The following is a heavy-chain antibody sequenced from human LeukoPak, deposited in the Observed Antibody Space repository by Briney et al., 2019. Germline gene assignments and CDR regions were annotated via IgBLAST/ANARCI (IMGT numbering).Heavy chain of an antibody. CDR2: INPSGGST. CDR1: GYTFTSYH. J-gene: IGHJ3*02. V-gene: IGHV1-46*01. Sequence: ASVKVSCKASGYTFTSYHMHWVRQAPGQGLEWMGIINPSGGSTSYAQKFQGRVTMTRDTSTSTVYMELSSLRSEDTAVYYCAREWPHDIAANAFDIWGQGTMVTASS. CDR3: AREWPHDIAANAFDI. D-gene: IGHD6-6*01.